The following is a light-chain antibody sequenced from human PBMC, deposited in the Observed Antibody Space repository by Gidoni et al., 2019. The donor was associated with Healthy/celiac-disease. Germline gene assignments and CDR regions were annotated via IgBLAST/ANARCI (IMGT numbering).Light chain of an antibody. Sequence: IVFTQSPGTLSLSPGEIATLSCRASQSVSSSYLAWYQQKPGQAPRLLIYGASSRATGIPDRFSGSGSGTDFTLTISRLEPEDFAVYYCQQYGSSPPVTFGQGTKLEIK. V-gene: IGKV3-20*01. CDR1: QSVSSSY. CDR3: QQYGSSPPVT. CDR2: GAS. J-gene: IGKJ2*01.